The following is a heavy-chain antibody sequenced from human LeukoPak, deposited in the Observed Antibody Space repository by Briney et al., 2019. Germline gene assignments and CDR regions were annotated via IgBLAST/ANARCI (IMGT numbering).Heavy chain of an antibody. Sequence: SVKVSCKASGGTFSSYAISWVRQAPGQGLEWMGGIIPIFGTANYAQKFQGRVTITADESTSTAYMEPSSLRSEDTAVYYCARDSTRFYDSSGYYYVNWFDPWGQGTLVTVSS. CDR3: ARDSTRFYDSSGYYYVNWFDP. J-gene: IGHJ5*02. CDR1: GGTFSSYA. D-gene: IGHD3-22*01. CDR2: IIPIFGTA. V-gene: IGHV1-69*13.